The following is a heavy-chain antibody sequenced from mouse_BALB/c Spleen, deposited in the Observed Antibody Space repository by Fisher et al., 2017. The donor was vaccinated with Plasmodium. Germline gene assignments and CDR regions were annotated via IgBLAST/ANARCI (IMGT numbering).Heavy chain of an antibody. J-gene: IGHJ4*01. CDR3: TRGNYGAMDY. V-gene: IGHV1-55*01. D-gene: IGHD2-1*01. Sequence: DKFKGKATLTLDTSSSTAYMQLSSLTSEDSAVYYCTRGNYGAMDYWGQGTSVTVPQ.